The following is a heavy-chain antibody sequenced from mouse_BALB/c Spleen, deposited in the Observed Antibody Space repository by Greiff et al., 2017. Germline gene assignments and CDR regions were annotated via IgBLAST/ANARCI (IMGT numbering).Heavy chain of an antibody. CDR2: IWSGGST. Sequence: QVQLQQSGPGLVQPSQSLSITCTVSGFSLTSYGVHWVRQSPGKGLEWLGVIWSGGSTDDNAAFISRLSISKDNSESQVFFRMNSLQADDTAIYYCAYRSLAYWGQGTLVTVSA. J-gene: IGHJ3*01. V-gene: IGHV2-4-1*01. CDR3: AYRSLAY. D-gene: IGHD2-14*01. CDR1: GFSLTSYG.